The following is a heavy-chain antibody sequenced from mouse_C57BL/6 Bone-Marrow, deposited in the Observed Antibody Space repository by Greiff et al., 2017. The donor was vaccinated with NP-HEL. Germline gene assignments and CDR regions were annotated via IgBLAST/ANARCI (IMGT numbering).Heavy chain of an antibody. V-gene: IGHV2-5*01. J-gene: IGHJ3*01. D-gene: IGHD2-1*01. CDR2: IWRGGST. Sequence: VKLVESGPGLVQPSQSLSITCTVSGFSLTSYGVHWVRQSPGKGLEWLGVIWRGGSTDYNAAFMSRLSITKDNSKSQVFFKMNSLQADDTAIYYCAKTGVYYGNYGGFAYWGQGTLVTVSA. CDR1: GFSLTSYG. CDR3: AKTGVYYGNYGGFAY.